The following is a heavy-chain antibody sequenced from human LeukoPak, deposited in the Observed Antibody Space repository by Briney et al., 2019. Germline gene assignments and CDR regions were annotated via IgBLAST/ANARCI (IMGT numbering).Heavy chain of an antibody. J-gene: IGHJ3*02. CDR1: GGSISSSSYY. V-gene: IGHV4-39*07. CDR3: ASYPLDYDILTGWRGLSAFDI. CDR2: IYYSGST. Sequence: SETLSLTCTVSGGSISSSSYYWGWLRQPPGKGLEWIGSIYYSGSTYYNPSLKSRVTISVDTSKNQFSLKLSSVTAADTAVYYCASYPLDYDILTGWRGLSAFDIWGQGTMVTVSS. D-gene: IGHD3-9*01.